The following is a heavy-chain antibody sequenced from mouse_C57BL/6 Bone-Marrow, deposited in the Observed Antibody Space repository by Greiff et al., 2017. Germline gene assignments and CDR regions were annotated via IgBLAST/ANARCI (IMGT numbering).Heavy chain of an antibody. Sequence: VKLVESGPGLVKPSQSLFLTCSITGFPITSGYYWIWIRQSPGKPLEWMGYITHSGETFYNPSLQIPISITRETSKNQFFLQLNSVTTEDTAMYYCAGVPYYDGTPSYWYFGVWGTGTTVTVSS. V-gene: IGHV12-3*01. CDR3: AGVPYYDGTPSYWYFGV. D-gene: IGHD1-1*01. CDR2: ITHSGET. J-gene: IGHJ1*03. CDR1: GFPITSGYY.